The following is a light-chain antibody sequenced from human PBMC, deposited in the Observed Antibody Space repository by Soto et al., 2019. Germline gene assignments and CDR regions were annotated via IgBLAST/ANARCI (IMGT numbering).Light chain of an antibody. CDR3: CSYTTSTTVV. Sequence: QSALTQPASVSGSPGQSITISCTGTSSDIGAHDDVSWYQQHPGKVPKLLIYGVTDRPSGISNRFSGSKSGNVASLTISGLQAEDEADYYCCSYTTSTTVVFGTGTKVTVL. J-gene: IGLJ1*01. CDR1: SSDIGAHDD. CDR2: GVT. V-gene: IGLV2-14*03.